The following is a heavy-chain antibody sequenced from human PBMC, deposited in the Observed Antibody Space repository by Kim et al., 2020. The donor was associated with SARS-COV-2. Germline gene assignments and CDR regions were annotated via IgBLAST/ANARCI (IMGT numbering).Heavy chain of an antibody. CDR1: GFSFSSYD. V-gene: IGHV3-21*04. CDR2: ISSSSIYI. Sequence: GGSLRLSCAASGFSFSSYDMHWVRQAPGKGLEWVSSISSSSIYIYYAASMKGRFTISRDDATKSLYLQMNSLRAEDTALYYCARGASRNWADYWGQGTLV. D-gene: IGHD7-27*01. J-gene: IGHJ4*02. CDR3: ARGASRNWADY.